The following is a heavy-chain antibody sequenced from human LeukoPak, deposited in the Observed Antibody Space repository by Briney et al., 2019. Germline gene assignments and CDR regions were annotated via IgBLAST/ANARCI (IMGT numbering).Heavy chain of an antibody. CDR2: INYSGST. J-gene: IGHJ3*02. Sequence: SETLSLTCSVSGGSFSNSYWNWIRQPPGKGLEWIGYINYSGSTNYNPSLKSRVTISVDTSKNQFSLKLSSVTAADTDVYFCTRDPLSANDFDIWGQGTMVTVSS. CDR1: GGSFSNSY. D-gene: IGHD6-25*01. CDR3: TRDPLSANDFDI. V-gene: IGHV4-59*01.